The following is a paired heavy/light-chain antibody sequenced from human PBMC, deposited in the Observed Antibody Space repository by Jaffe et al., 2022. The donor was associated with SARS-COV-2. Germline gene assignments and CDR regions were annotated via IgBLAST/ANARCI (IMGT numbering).Heavy chain of an antibody. CDR2: IWYDGSKK. CDR3: ARDITLTGLDS. D-gene: IGHD3-9*01. CDR1: GFTFSSHG. Sequence: QVQLVESGGGVVQPGRSLRLSCAASGFTFSSHGFHWVRQAPGKGLEWVAAIWYDGSKKYYGDSVKGRFSISRDDSKNALYLQMNSLRVDDTAVYYCARDITLTGLDSWGQGTLVTVSS. J-gene: IGHJ4*02. V-gene: IGHV3-33*01.
Light chain of an antibody. Sequence: QSALTQPPSASGSPGQSVTISCTGTSSDIGGYNYVSWYQQHPGKAPKLLIYGVTKRPSGVPDRFSGSKSGNTASLTVSGLQAEDEADYYCSSYAGGTSVFGTGTKVTVL. J-gene: IGLJ1*01. CDR1: SSDIGGYNY. CDR3: SSYAGGTSV. V-gene: IGLV2-8*01. CDR2: GVT.